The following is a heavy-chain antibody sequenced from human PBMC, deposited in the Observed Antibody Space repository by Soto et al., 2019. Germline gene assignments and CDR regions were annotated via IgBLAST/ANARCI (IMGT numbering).Heavy chain of an antibody. J-gene: IGHJ4*02. CDR2: FDPEDGET. D-gene: IGHD4-17*01. CDR3: ARTLYGDNVEY. V-gene: IGHV1-24*01. CDR1: GYTLTELS. Sequence: ASVKVSCKVSGYTLTELSMHWVRQAPGKGLEWMGGFDPEDGETIYAQKFQGRVTMTRNTSISTAYMELSSLRSEDTAVYYCARTLYGDNVEYWGQGTLVTVS.